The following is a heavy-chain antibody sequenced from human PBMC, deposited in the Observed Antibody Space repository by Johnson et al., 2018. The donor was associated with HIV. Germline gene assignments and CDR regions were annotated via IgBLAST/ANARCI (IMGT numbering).Heavy chain of an antibody. CDR2: ISYDGSNK. V-gene: IGHV3-30*04. J-gene: IGHJ3*02. CDR1: GFTFSSYA. Sequence: QVQLVESGGGVVQPGRSLRLSCAASGFTFSSYAMHWVRQAPGKGLEWVAVISYDGSNKYYADSVKGRFTISRDNSKNTLYLQMNSLRAGDTAVYYCARAVGVWGDQLGFDIWGQGTMVTVSS. D-gene: IGHD3-16*01. CDR3: ARAVGVWGDQLGFDI.